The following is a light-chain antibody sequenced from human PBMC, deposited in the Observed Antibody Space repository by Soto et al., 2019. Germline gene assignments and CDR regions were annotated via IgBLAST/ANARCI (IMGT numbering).Light chain of an antibody. Sequence: QSVLTQPASVSASPGQSITISCTGGKNDIGSSDYVSWYQQHPGKAPKLIIYGVSIRPSGTSDRFSGSKSGNTASLTISGLQADDEADYYCSSSTSSNTLVFGGGTKLTVL. CDR1: KNDIGSSDY. J-gene: IGLJ3*02. CDR3: SSSTSSNTLV. V-gene: IGLV2-14*01. CDR2: GVS.